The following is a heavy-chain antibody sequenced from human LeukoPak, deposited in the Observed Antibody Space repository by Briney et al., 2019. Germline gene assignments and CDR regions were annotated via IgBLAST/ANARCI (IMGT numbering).Heavy chain of an antibody. V-gene: IGHV3-21*04. CDR1: GFTFNLYS. J-gene: IGHJ4*02. Sequence: GGSLRLSCAASGFTFNLYSMNWVRQAPGKGLEWVSSISSRSTYIYYADSVKGRFTISRDNSKNTLYLQMNSLRAEDTAVYYCAKRKNSGRDYWGQGTLVTVSS. D-gene: IGHD6-19*01. CDR3: AKRKNSGRDY. CDR2: ISSRSTYI.